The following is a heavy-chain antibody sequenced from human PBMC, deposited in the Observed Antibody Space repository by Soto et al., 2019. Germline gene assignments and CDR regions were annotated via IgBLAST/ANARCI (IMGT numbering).Heavy chain of an antibody. CDR2: IYYSGST. D-gene: IGHD2-21*02. Sequence: SETLSLTCSVSGGSISSSSYFWGWIRQPPGKGLEWIGSIYYSGSTYYNPSLKSRVTVSVDTSKNQFSLRLSSVTAADTAVYYCARHPSDFWFDPWGQGTLVTVSS. CDR3: ARHPSDFWFDP. J-gene: IGHJ5*02. CDR1: GGSISSSSYF. V-gene: IGHV4-39*01.